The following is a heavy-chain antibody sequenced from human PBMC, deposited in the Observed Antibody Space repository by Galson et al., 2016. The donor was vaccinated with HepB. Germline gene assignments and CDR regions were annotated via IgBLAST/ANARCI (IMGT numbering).Heavy chain of an antibody. J-gene: IGHJ4*02. D-gene: IGHD1-26*01. CDR2: ISYDGITK. Sequence: SLRLSCAASGFTFSNYPIHWVRQAPGKGLEWVAVISYDGITKNYADSVKGRFTISGDNSKNTLYLQMNSLRTEDTAVYYCARNSGSYDPFDYWGQGTLVTVSS. CDR1: GFTFSNYP. V-gene: IGHV3-30-3*01. CDR3: ARNSGSYDPFDY.